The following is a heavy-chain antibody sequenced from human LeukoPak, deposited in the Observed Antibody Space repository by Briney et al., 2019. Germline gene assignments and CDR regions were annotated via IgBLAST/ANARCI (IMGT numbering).Heavy chain of an antibody. D-gene: IGHD3-10*01. J-gene: IGHJ3*02. CDR3: AKETGDNDAFDI. Sequence: PGGSLRLSCVASGITFNSYAMSWVRQAPGKGLEWVSAIISGGNTYYADSVKGRFTISRDNSRNTVHLEMNGLRVEDTAIYYCAKETGDNDAFDIWGQGTMVTVSS. CDR1: GITFNSYA. CDR2: IISGGNT. V-gene: IGHV3-23*01.